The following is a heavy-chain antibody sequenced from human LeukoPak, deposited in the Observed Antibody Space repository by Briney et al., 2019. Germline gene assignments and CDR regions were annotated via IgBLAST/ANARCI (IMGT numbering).Heavy chain of an antibody. J-gene: IGHJ4*02. CDR2: ISYDGSNK. CDR3: ARVGPEDY. V-gene: IGHV3-30*04. Sequence: GALRLCCAASGFTFSSYAMHWVRQAPGKGLEWVAVISYDGSNKYYADSVKGRFTISRDNSKNTLYLQMNSLRAEDTAVYYCARVGPEDYWGQGTLVTVSS. CDR1: GFTFSSYA.